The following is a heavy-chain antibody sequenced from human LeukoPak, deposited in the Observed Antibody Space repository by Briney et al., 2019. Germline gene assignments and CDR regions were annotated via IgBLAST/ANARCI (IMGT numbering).Heavy chain of an antibody. D-gene: IGHD6-13*01. J-gene: IGHJ6*03. CDR1: GNSFGDYY. V-gene: IGHV4-4*07. CDR3: ARADYSSTWSHDYYYMDV. Sequence: SETLSLTCTVSGNSFGDYYWSWIRQPAGKGLEWIGRIYTSGSTTYNPSLKSRVTMSADTSKNQFSLKLSSVTAADTAVYYCARADYSSTWSHDYYYMDVWGKGTTVTVSS. CDR2: IYTSGST.